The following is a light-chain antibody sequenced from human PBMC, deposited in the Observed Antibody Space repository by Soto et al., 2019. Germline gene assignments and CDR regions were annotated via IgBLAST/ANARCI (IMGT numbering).Light chain of an antibody. J-gene: IGKJ1*01. Sequence: DIQMTQSPSSLSASVGDRVTITCRASQSISSYVNWYQQRPGKAPKVLLYGASSLQSGVPSRFSGTGYGTDFTLTVSNLQPEDFATYYRQQSYSIPWTFGQGTRVEIK. V-gene: IGKV1-39*01. CDR2: GAS. CDR1: QSISSY. CDR3: QQSYSIPWT.